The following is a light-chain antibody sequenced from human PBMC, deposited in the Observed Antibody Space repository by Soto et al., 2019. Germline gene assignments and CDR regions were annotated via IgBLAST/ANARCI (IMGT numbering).Light chain of an antibody. J-gene: IGKJ5*01. CDR3: QQRSNWPPEIT. CDR2: DAS. V-gene: IGKV3-11*01. Sequence: EIVLPQSPGTLSLSPGERATLSCRASQSVSSYLAWYQQKPGQAPRLLIYDASNRATGIPVRFSGSGSGTDFTLTISSLGPEDFAVYYCQQRSNWPPEITFGQGTRLEI. CDR1: QSVSSY.